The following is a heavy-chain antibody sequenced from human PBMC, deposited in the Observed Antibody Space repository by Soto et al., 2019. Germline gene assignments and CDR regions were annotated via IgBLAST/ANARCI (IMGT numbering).Heavy chain of an antibody. J-gene: IGHJ5*02. V-gene: IGHV1-18*01. Sequence: QIQLVQSGAEVMNPGASVRVSCKSSGYIFSDHGFSWVRQGPGQGLVWLAWISAYSGATDSAQKLQARVTLPTDTSTRPGYMELRSLRSDDTAMYYFVKDRPRWTQQFKGVSWGQGTRVTVSS. CDR2: ISAYSGAT. CDR1: GYIFSDHG. D-gene: IGHD6-13*01. CDR3: VKDRPRWTQQFKGVS.